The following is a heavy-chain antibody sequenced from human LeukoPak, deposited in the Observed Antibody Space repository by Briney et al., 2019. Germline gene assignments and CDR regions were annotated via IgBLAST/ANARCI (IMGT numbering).Heavy chain of an antibody. D-gene: IGHD1-26*01. CDR2: INPNSGGT. V-gene: IGHV1-2*02. CDR1: GYTFTGYY. J-gene: IGHJ3*02. CDR3: ASLIVGDQDDAFDI. Sequence: ASVKVSCKASGYTFTGYYMHWVRQAPGQGLEWMGWINPNSGGTNYAQKFQGRVTMTRDTSISTAYMELGRLRSDDTAVYYCASLIVGDQDDAFDIWGQGTMVTVSS.